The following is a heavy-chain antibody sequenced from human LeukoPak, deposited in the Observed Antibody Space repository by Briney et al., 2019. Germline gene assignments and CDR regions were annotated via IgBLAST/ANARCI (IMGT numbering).Heavy chain of an antibody. Sequence: SETLSLTCTVSGGSASSGSYYWSWIRQPPGKGLEWIGYIYYSGSTNYNPSLKSRVTISVDTSKTQFSLKLSSVTAADTAVYYCAATLGPNYDILTGFDAFDIWGQGTMVTVSS. D-gene: IGHD3-9*01. CDR2: IYYSGST. J-gene: IGHJ3*02. V-gene: IGHV4-61*01. CDR3: AATLGPNYDILTGFDAFDI. CDR1: GGSASSGSYY.